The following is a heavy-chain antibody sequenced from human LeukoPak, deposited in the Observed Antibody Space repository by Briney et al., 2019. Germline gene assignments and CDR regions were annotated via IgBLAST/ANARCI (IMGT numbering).Heavy chain of an antibody. CDR2: ISAFNGNT. CDR1: GYTFTSYG. J-gene: IGHJ4*02. D-gene: IGHD1-7*01. CDR3: ARIHITGTTGDDE. Sequence: ASVKVSCKASGYTFTSYGISWVRQAPGQGLEWMGWISAFNGNTNYAQKLQGRVTMTTDASTSTAYMELRSLRSDDTAVYYCARIHITGTTGDDEWGQGTLVTVSS. V-gene: IGHV1-18*01.